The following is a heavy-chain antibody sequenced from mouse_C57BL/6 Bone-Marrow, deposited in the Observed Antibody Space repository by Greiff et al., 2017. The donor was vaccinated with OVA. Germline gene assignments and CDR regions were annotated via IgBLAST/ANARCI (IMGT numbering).Heavy chain of an antibody. CDR2: IYPRSGNT. V-gene: IGHV1-81*01. D-gene: IGHD2-4*01. CDR1: GYTFTSYG. J-gene: IGHJ4*01. Sequence: QVTLQVSGAELARPGASVKLSCKASGYTFTSYGISWVKQRTGQGLEWIGEIYPRSGNTYYNEKFKGKATLTADKSSSTAYMELRSLTSEDSAVYFCARFSYDDDGDAMDYWGQGTSVTVSS. CDR3: ARFSYDDDGDAMDY.